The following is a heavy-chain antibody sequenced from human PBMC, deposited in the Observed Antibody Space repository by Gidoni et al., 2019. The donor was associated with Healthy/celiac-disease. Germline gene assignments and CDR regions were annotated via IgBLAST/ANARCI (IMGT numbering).Heavy chain of an antibody. CDR2: ISYDGSNK. Sequence: QVQLFESGVGVVKPGRSLRLSCAASGFTFRSYGMHWVRQAPGKGLEVVAVISYDGSNKYYADSVKGRFTISRDNSKNTLYLQMNSLRAEDTAVYYCAKDRLGIVVGPSYFQHWGQGTLVTVSS. V-gene: IGHV3-30*18. J-gene: IGHJ1*01. CDR3: AKDRLGIVVGPSYFQH. CDR1: GFTFRSYG. D-gene: IGHD2-2*03.